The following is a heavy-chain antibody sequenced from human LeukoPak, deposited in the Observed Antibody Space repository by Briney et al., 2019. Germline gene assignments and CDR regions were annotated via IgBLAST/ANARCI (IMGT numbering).Heavy chain of an antibody. V-gene: IGHV4-34*01. CDR3: ARLYYDYVWGSYPPRRRYFDY. J-gene: IGHJ4*02. Sequence: SETLSLTCAVYGGSFSGYYWSWIRQPPGKGLEWNGEINHSGSTNYNPSLKSRVTISVDTSKNQFSLKLSSVTAADTAVYYCARLYYDYVWGSYPPRRRYFDYWGQGTLVTVSS. CDR2: INHSGST. CDR1: GGSFSGYY. D-gene: IGHD3-16*02.